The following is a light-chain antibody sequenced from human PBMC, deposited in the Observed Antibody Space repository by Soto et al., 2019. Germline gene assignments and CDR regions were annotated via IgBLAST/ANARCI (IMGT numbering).Light chain of an antibody. J-gene: IGKJ4*01. V-gene: IGKV3-20*01. CDR1: QTVRNNY. CDR2: DAS. Sequence: VLTQAPGILSLSAGESATLSGRATQTVRNNYLAWYQQKPGQAPRLLIYDASSRATGIPDRFSGGGSGTDFTLTISRLENEDVAVYYCQQFSSYPLTFGGGTKVDIK. CDR3: QQFSSYPLT.